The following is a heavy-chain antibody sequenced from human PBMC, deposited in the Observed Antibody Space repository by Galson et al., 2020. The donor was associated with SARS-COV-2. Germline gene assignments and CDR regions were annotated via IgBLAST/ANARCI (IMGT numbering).Heavy chain of an antibody. CDR3: TSFGGVIVRFDY. CDR1: GFTFSNAW. Sequence: GGSLRLSCAASGFTFSNAWMSWVRQAPGKGLEWVGRIKSKTDGGTTDYAAPVKGRFTISRDDSKNTLYLQMNSLKTEDTAVYYCTSFGGVIVRFDYWGQGTLVTVSS. J-gene: IGHJ4*02. D-gene: IGHD3-16*02. CDR2: IKSKTDGGTT. V-gene: IGHV3-15*01.